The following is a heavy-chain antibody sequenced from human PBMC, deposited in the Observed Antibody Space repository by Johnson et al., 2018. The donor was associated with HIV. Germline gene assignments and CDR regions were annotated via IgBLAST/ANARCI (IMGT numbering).Heavy chain of an antibody. Sequence: QMLLVESGGGLVQPGRSLRLSCAASGFTFSSYAIHWVRQAPGKGLQWVAVIGFDGTNKYYADSLKGRFTISRDNSKNTLYLQMNTLRAEDTAVYYCAREFGDLRAFDIWGQGTMVTVSS. CDR3: AREFGDLRAFDI. CDR2: IGFDGTNK. D-gene: IGHD3-16*01. CDR1: GFTFSSYA. V-gene: IGHV3-30*14. J-gene: IGHJ3*02.